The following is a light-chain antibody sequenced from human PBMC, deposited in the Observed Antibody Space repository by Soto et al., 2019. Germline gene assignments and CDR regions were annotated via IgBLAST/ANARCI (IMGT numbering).Light chain of an antibody. CDR1: QSVSSNY. J-gene: IGKJ1*01. Sequence: IVLTQSPGTLSLSPGERATLSCRASQSVSSNYLAWYQQKPGQAPRPIIYGASSRATGIPDRFSGSGAGTDFTLTISRLESEDFAVYYCQQYGSSPWTFGQGTKVEIK. V-gene: IGKV3-20*01. CDR3: QQYGSSPWT. CDR2: GAS.